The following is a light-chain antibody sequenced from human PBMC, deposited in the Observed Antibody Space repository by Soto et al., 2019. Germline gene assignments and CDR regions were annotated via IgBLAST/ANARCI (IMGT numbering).Light chain of an antibody. J-gene: IGLJ2*01. CDR2: EVS. CDR1: NSDVGGYSY. V-gene: IGLV2-14*01. CDR3: SSYTSSSTPYVV. Sequence: QSALTQPASVSGSPGQSITISCTGTNSDVGGYSYVSWYQQHPGKAPKLMIYEVSNRPSGVSNRFSGSKSGNTASLTISGLQAEDEADYYCSSYTSSSTPYVVFGGGTKLTVL.